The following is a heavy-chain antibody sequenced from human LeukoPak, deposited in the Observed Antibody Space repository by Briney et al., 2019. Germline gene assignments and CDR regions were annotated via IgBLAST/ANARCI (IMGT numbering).Heavy chain of an antibody. CDR2: INPSGGST. CDR1: GYIFNSYY. Sequence: ASVKVSCKASGYIFNSYYMHWVRQAPGQGLEWMGIINPSGGSTTYAQKFQGRVTMTRDTSTTTVYMELSSLRSEDTAVYYCARDLKSGGYFDYWGQGTLVTVSS. V-gene: IGHV1-46*02. J-gene: IGHJ4*02. CDR3: ARDLKSGGYFDY. D-gene: IGHD2-15*01.